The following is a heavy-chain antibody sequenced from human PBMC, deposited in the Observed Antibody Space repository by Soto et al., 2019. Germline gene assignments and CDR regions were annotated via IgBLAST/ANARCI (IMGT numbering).Heavy chain of an antibody. V-gene: IGHV1-8*01. CDR1: GYSFTGLD. Sequence: QVQLVQSGAEVREPGASVKVSCKASGYSFTGLDINWVRQTTGQGLEWMGWMQPSSGRTGYAQKFQGRVTMNRDTSINTAYMELSSLTSDDTAFYYCARGVTAGVDYWGQGTLVTVSS. CDR3: ARGVTAGVDY. J-gene: IGHJ4*02. CDR2: MQPSSGRT. D-gene: IGHD1-26*01.